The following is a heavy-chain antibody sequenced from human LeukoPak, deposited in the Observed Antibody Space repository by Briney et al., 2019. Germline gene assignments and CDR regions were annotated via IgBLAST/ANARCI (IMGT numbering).Heavy chain of an antibody. CDR1: GLPFSSYA. CDR2: ISGSGGST. V-gene: IGHV3-23*01. D-gene: IGHD4-17*01. J-gene: IGHJ4*02. CDR3: AKSSYGDYFDY. Sequence: QSGGSLRLSCAASGLPFSSYAMSWVRQAPGKGLEWVSAISGSGGSTYYADSVKGRFTISRDNSKNTLYLQMNSLRAEDTAVYYCAKSSYGDYFDYWGQGTLVTVSS.